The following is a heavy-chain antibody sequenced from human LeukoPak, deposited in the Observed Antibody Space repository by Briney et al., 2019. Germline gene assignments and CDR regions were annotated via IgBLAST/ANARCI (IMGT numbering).Heavy chain of an antibody. CDR3: AREDGSSLLDY. D-gene: IGHD3-22*01. Sequence: GGSLRLSCAASGFTFSFYPMHWVPQPPGKGLEYVSGISSNGGSTYYANSVKGRFTISRDNSKNTLYLQMGSLRAEDMAVYYCAREDGSSLLDYWGQGTLVTVSS. J-gene: IGHJ4*02. V-gene: IGHV3-64*01. CDR1: GFTFSFYP. CDR2: ISSNGGST.